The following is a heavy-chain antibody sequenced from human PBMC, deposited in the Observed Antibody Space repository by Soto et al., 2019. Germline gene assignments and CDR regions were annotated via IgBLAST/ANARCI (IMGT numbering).Heavy chain of an antibody. CDR2: ISGSGGST. J-gene: IGHJ5*02. V-gene: IGHV3-23*01. D-gene: IGHD3-9*01. CDR1: GFTFSSYA. CDR3: AKDLLQTYYDILTGYYTANWFDP. Sequence: PGGSLRLSCAASGFTFSSYAMSWVRQAPGKGLEWVSAISGSGGSTYYADSVKGRFTISRDNSKNTLYLQMNSLRAEDTAVYYCAKDLLQTYYDILTGYYTANWFDPWGQGTLVTVSS.